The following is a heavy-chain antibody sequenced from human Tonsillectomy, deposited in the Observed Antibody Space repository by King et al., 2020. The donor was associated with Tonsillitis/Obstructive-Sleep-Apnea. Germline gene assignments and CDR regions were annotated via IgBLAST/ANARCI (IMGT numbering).Heavy chain of an antibody. J-gene: IGHJ6*03. V-gene: IGHV3-23*04. CDR1: GFTFSSYA. Sequence: VQLVESGGGLVQPGGSLRLSCAASGFTFSSYAMSWVRQAPGKRLEWVSTISGGGGGTYYADSVKGRFTISRDNSKNTLYLQMNSLRAEDTAVYYCAKDLKGDSSGHFYYDYYMDVWGKGTTVTVSS. D-gene: IGHD3-22*01. CDR2: ISGGGGGT. CDR3: AKDLKGDSSGHFYYDYYMDV.